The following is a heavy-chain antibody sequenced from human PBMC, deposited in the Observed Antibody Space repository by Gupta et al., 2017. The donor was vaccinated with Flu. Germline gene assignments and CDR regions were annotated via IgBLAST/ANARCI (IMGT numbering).Heavy chain of an antibody. J-gene: IGHJ4*02. CDR2: IYYSGST. CDR3: ARTSRSGPYYDFWS. V-gene: IGHV4-59*01. D-gene: IGHD3-3*01. Sequence: RQPPGKGLEWIGYIYYSGSTNYNPSLKSRVTISVDTSKNQFSLKLSSVTAADTAVYYCARTSRSGPYYDFWSWGQGTLVTVSS.